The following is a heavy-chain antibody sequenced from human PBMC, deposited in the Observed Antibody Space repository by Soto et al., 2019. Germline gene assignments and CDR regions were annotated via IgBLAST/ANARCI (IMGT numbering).Heavy chain of an antibody. Sequence: ASVKVSCKTSGYTFSNYGITWVRQAPGQPLEWLGWISLYSDGTNYAQKFQGRVSMTTDTSTTTACMELRSLRSDDTAVYYCARVVPGAEAWFGPWGQGTLVTVSS. J-gene: IGHJ5*02. V-gene: IGHV1-18*01. CDR3: ARVVPGAEAWFGP. CDR1: GYTFSNYG. CDR2: ISLYSDGT. D-gene: IGHD2-2*01.